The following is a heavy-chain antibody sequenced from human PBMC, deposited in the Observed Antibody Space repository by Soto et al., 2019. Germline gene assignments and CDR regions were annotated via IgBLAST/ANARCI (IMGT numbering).Heavy chain of an antibody. J-gene: IGHJ4*02. CDR2: IDPSDSYT. CDR3: ARRNYYDSTTPQFDY. D-gene: IGHD3-22*01. Sequence: GESLKISCKGSGYSFTSYWISWVRQMPGKGLEWMGRIDPSDSYTNYSPSFQGHVTISADKSISTAYLQWSSLKASDTAMYYCARRNYYDSTTPQFDYWGQGTLVTVSS. V-gene: IGHV5-10-1*01. CDR1: GYSFTSYW.